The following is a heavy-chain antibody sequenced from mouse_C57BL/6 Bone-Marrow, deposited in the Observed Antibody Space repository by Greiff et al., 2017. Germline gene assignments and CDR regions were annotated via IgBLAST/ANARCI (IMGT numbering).Heavy chain of an antibody. CDR2: INPRTGGT. CDR3: ARSPPCTTLVASFGY. D-gene: IGHD1-1*01. CDR1: GYSFTGYY. Sequence: VQLQQSGPELVKPGASVKISCKASGYSFTGYYMNWVKQSPEKSLEWIGEINPRTGGTTSNQKFKAKATVTVDKSSSTAYMQLKSLTSDDSSVYYCARSPPCTTLVASFGYWCQSTTLTCST. J-gene: IGHJ2*01. V-gene: IGHV1-42*01.